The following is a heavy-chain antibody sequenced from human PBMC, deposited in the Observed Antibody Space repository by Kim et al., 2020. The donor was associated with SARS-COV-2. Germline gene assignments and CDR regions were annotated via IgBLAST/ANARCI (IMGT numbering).Heavy chain of an antibody. J-gene: IGHJ6*02. Sequence: VKGRFTISRDDSKSIAYLQMNSLKTEDTAVYYCTRGAVAVYIYYYYGMDVWGQGTTVTVSS. D-gene: IGHD6-19*01. V-gene: IGHV3-49*02. CDR3: TRGAVAVYIYYYYGMDV.